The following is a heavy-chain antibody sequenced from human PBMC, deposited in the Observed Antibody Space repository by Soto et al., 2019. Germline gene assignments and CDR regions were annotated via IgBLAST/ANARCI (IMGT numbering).Heavy chain of an antibody. CDR1: GGSISTGGYY. CDR3: ATVRWELHDAFDI. J-gene: IGHJ3*02. CDR2: IYHSGMT. Sequence: QVQLQESGPGLVKPSQTLSLTCTVSGGSISTGGYYWNWIRQHPGRGLEWIGYIYHSGMTFSKPSLQSRVAISIDTSKNEFSLKLSSVTAADTAVYYCATVRWELHDAFDIWGQVTMVSVSS. D-gene: IGHD1-26*01. V-gene: IGHV4-31*03.